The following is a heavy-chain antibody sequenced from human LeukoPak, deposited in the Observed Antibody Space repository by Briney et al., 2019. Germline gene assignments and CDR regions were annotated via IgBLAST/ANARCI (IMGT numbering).Heavy chain of an antibody. J-gene: IGHJ4*02. CDR1: GGSISRYY. CDR3: ARDIRMVGATLYFDY. Sequence: SETLSLTCTASGGSISRYYWSWVRQPPGKGLEWIANIYSSESTYYNPSLKTRVTISIDTSKNQFSLRLSSVTTADTAVYYCARDIRMVGATLYFDYWGQGTLVTVSS. D-gene: IGHD1-26*01. V-gene: IGHV4-59*01. CDR2: IYSSEST.